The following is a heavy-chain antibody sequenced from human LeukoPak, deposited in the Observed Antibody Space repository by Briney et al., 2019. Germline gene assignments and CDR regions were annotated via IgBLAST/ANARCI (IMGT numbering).Heavy chain of an antibody. D-gene: IGHD2-21*01. CDR2: INPSDSYT. V-gene: IGHV5-10-1*01. CDR3: ARHYGGGEYYYGMDV. Sequence: GESLKISCKGSGYSFSSYWINWVRQMPGKGLEWMGRINPSDSYTNFSPSFQGHVTFSVDKSTSTAYLQWTSLRASDTAMYYCARHYGGGEYYYGMDVWGQGTTVTVAS. CDR1: GYSFSSYW. J-gene: IGHJ6*02.